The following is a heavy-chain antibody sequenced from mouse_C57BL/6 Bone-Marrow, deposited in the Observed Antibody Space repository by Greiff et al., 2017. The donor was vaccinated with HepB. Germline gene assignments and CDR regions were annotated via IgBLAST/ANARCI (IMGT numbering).Heavy chain of an antibody. CDR2: ISYDGSN. CDR3: ARGYGVDFDY. V-gene: IGHV3-6*01. Sequence: EVKLMDSGPGLVKPSQSLSLTCSVTGYSITSGYYWNWIRQFPGNKLEWMGYISYDGSNNYNPSLKNRISITRDTSKNQFFLKLNSVTTEDTATYYCARGYGVDFDYWGQGTTLTVSS. J-gene: IGHJ2*01. D-gene: IGHD3-1*01. CDR1: GYSITSGYY.